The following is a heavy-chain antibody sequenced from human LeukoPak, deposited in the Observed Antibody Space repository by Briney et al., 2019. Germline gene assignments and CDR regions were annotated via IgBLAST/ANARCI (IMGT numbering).Heavy chain of an antibody. CDR3: AKLTSYSSSWYRWFDP. V-gene: IGHV3-30*02. CDR1: GFTFSSYG. J-gene: IGHJ5*02. CDR2: IRYDGSKK. D-gene: IGHD6-13*01. Sequence: GGSLRLSCAASGFTFSSYGMHWVRQAPGKGLEGVAFIRYDGSKKYYADSVKGRFTISRDNSKNTLYLQMNSLRAEDTAVYYCAKLTSYSSSWYRWFDPWGQGTLVTVSS.